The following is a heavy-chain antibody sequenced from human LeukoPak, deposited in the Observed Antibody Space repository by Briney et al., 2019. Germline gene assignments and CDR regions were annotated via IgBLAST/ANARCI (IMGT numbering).Heavy chain of an antibody. CDR1: GYTFTSYD. D-gene: IGHD3-10*01. CDR3: AGHYGSGSYYNLYYFDY. J-gene: IGHJ4*02. Sequence: GASVKVSCKASGYTFTSYDINWVRQATGQGLEWMGWMNPNSGNTGYAQKFQGRVTMTRNTTISTAYMELSSLRSEDTAVYYCAGHYGSGSYYNLYYFDYWGQGTLVTVSS. CDR2: MNPNSGNT. V-gene: IGHV1-8*01.